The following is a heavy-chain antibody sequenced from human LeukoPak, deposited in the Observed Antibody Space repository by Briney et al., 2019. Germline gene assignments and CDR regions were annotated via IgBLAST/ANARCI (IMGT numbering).Heavy chain of an antibody. D-gene: IGHD3-22*01. V-gene: IGHV5-51*01. CDR3: ARLDAPYYYDSSGYGGGDY. Sequence: GASLQISCKCSGSTFATYWIGWVRQLPGKGLEWMGIIYPGDSDTRYSPSFQGQVTISADKSISTAYLQWSSLKASDTAMYYCARLDAPYYYDSSGYGGGDYWGQGTLVTVSS. CDR2: IYPGDSDT. CDR1: GSTFATYW. J-gene: IGHJ4*02.